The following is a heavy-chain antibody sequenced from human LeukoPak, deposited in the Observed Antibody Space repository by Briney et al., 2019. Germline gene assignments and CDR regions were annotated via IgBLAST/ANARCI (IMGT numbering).Heavy chain of an antibody. CDR1: GGTFSSYA. CDR2: IIPIFGTA. J-gene: IGHJ6*04. V-gene: IGHV1-69*01. CDR3: ARERGSAITPDRMDV. D-gene: IGHD1-14*01. Sequence: SVKVSCKASGGTFSSYAISWVRQAPGQGLEWMGGIIPIFGTANYAQKFQGRVTITADESTSTAYMGLSSLRAEDTAVYYCARERGSAITPDRMDVWGKGTTVTVSS.